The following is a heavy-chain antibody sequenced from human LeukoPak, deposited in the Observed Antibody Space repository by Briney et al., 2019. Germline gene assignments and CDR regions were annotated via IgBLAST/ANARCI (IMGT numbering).Heavy chain of an antibody. CDR3: VSPRGFSHGYFDY. V-gene: IGHV4-39*01. Sequence: SETLSLTCTVSGGSISSSSAYWAWIRQPPGKGLEWIGSIYYSKNTYYNPSLKSRVTISADTSKNQFSLTLGSVSATDTAVYYCVSPRGFSHGYFDYWGQGTLVTVSS. J-gene: IGHJ4*02. CDR1: GGSISSSSAY. D-gene: IGHD5-18*01. CDR2: IYYSKNT.